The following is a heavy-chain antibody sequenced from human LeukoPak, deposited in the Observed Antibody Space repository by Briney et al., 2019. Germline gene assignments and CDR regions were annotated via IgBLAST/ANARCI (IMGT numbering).Heavy chain of an antibody. CDR2: IKQDGSEK. CDR1: GFTFSSYW. CDR3: ARDPAVGYVWGRSDHYFDC. J-gene: IGHJ4*02. V-gene: IGHV3-7*01. Sequence: GGSLRLSCAASGFTFSSYWMSWVRQAPGKGLEWVANIKQDGSEKYYVDSVKGRFTISRDNARNSLYLQMNSLRAEDTAVYYCARDPAVGYVWGRSDHYFDCWGQGTLVTVSS. D-gene: IGHD3-16*01.